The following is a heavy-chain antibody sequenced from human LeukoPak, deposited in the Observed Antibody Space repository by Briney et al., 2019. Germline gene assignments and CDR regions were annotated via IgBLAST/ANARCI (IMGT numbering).Heavy chain of an antibody. CDR1: GFTFSDHY. Sequence: GGSLRLSCAASGFTFSDHYMSWIRQAPGKGLEWVSYISGSSHYTNTADSVKGRFTISRDNAKNSLYLQMNSLRTEDTAVYYCARVTLYGESALDYWGQGTLVTVSP. V-gene: IGHV3-11*06. D-gene: IGHD4-17*01. CDR3: ARVTLYGESALDY. CDR2: ISGSSHYT. J-gene: IGHJ4*02.